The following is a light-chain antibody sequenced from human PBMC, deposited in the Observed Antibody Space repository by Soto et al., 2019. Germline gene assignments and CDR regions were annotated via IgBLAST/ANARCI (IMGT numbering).Light chain of an antibody. J-gene: IGLJ2*01. Sequence: QSVLTQPASVSGSPGQSITISCTGSSSDVGSHNLVSWYQQHPGKAPKLMIYDVSKRPSGVYNRFSGSKSGNTASLTISGLQAEDEADYCCCSYAGSSTVVFGGGTKLTVL. CDR1: SSDVGSHNL. CDR3: CSYAGSSTVV. CDR2: DVS. V-gene: IGLV2-23*02.